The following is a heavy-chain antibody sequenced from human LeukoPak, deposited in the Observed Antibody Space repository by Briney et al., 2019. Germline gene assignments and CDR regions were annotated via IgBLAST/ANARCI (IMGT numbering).Heavy chain of an antibody. CDR3: ARDLTTVTHY. Sequence: SGGSLRLSCAASGFTFNTYVMSWVRQAPGKGLEWVSSISSSSSYIYYADSVKGRFTISRDNAKNSLYLQMNSLRAEDTAVYYCARDLTTVTHYWGQGTLVTVSS. V-gene: IGHV3-21*01. CDR1: GFTFNTYV. CDR2: ISSSSSYI. J-gene: IGHJ4*02. D-gene: IGHD4-11*01.